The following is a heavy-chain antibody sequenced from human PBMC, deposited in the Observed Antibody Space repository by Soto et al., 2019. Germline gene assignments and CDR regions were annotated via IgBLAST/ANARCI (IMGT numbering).Heavy chain of an antibody. Sequence: QVQLVESGGGVVKPGRSLRLSCAASGFTFSSYAMHWVRQAPGKGLEWVAIISDDGNYKYSADSVKGRFTISRDNSKNTLYLKMNSLRAEDTAVYYCATTSSGYYFYGMDVWGQGTTVTVSS. D-gene: IGHD6-6*01. CDR3: ATTSSGYYFYGMDV. J-gene: IGHJ6*02. CDR1: GFTFSSYA. CDR2: ISDDGNYK. V-gene: IGHV3-30-3*01.